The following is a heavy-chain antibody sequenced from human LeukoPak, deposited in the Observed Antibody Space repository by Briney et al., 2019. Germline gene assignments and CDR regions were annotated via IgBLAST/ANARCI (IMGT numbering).Heavy chain of an antibody. J-gene: IGHJ4*02. Sequence: PSETLSLTCSVSGGSISTSTYYWGWIRQPPGKGLEWIGTIYYNEATQYNPSLKSRVTLSVDTSKNQFSLKLSSVTASDTAVYYCARQVAAAGSNYWGQGTLVTVSS. V-gene: IGHV4-39*01. CDR1: GGSISTSTYY. CDR3: ARQVAAAGSNY. CDR2: IYYNEAT. D-gene: IGHD6-13*01.